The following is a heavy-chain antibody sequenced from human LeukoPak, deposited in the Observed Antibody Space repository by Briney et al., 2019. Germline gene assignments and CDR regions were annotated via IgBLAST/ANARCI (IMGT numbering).Heavy chain of an antibody. D-gene: IGHD6-19*01. CDR3: ASHAGYTSAWSSYYYIDV. CDR1: GGSITSSSFY. CDR2: IYYSGNT. V-gene: IGHV4-39*01. J-gene: IGHJ6*03. Sequence: KTSETLSLTCSVPGGSITSSSFYWGWIRHPPGKGLEWIGTIYYSGNTYYNPSLKSRVTISVDTSKNQFSLNLKSVTAADTAVYYCASHAGYTSAWSSYYYIDVWGKGTTVTVSS.